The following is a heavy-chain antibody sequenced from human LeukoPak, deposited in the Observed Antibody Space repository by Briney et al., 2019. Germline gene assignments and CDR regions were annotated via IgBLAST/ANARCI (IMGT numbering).Heavy chain of an antibody. CDR3: ARDNNWNSGYFDY. CDR1: GFTFSSYS. V-gene: IGHV3-21*01. J-gene: IGHJ4*02. CDR2: ISRSSSYI. Sequence: GGSLRLSCAASGFTFSSYSMNWVRQASGKGLEWVSSISRSSSYIYYADSVKGRFTISRDNAKNSLYLQMNSLRAEDTAVYYCARDNNWNSGYFDYWGQGTLVTVSS. D-gene: IGHD1-1*01.